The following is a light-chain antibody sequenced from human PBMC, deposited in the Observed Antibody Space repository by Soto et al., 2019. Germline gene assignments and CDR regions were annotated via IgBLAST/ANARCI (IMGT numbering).Light chain of an antibody. J-gene: IGLJ1*01. Sequence: QSVLTQPPSASWSPGQPVAISCTGTSSDVGGYSYVSWYQQHPGKAPKLMIYEVNKRPSGVPDRFSGSKSGNTASLTVSGLQAEDEADYYCSSYAGSSNVFGTGTKVTVL. CDR1: SSDVGGYSY. CDR2: EVN. V-gene: IGLV2-8*01. CDR3: SSYAGSSNV.